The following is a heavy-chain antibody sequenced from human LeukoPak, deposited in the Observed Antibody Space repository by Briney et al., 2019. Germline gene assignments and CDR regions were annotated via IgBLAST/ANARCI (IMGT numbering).Heavy chain of an antibody. CDR2: IYYSGSS. CDR1: GGSISSSGYY. Sequence: SETLSLTCSVSGGSISSSGYYWGWIRQPPGKGLEWIGSIYYSGSSYYNPSLKSRVIISVDTSKNQFSLKVTSVTAADTAVYFCARGPRSIHYSDYEARYNWFDPWGQGTLVTVSS. J-gene: IGHJ5*02. V-gene: IGHV4-39*07. CDR3: ARGPRSIHYSDYEARYNWFDP. D-gene: IGHD4-11*01.